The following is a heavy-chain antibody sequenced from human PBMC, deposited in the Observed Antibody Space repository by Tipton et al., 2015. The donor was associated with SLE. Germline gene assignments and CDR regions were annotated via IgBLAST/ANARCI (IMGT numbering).Heavy chain of an antibody. D-gene: IGHD1-1*01. CDR3: ARGLEENVSAERWFDP. CDR2: ISDGGGT. J-gene: IGHJ5*02. Sequence: LRLSCSVSGGSISSNYWIWIRQPPGKGLEWIGYISDGGGTNYNPSLKSRVTISVDPAKNQFSLRLTSVTAADTAVYFCARGLEENVSAERWFDPWGQGALVTVSS. V-gene: IGHV4-59*08. CDR1: GGSISSNY.